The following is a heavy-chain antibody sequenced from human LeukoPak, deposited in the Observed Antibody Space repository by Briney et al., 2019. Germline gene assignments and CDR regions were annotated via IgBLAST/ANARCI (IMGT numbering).Heavy chain of an antibody. Sequence: ASVKVSCKASENTFTNYYMHWVRQAPGQGLEWLGLINPNGGRTSYAQNFQGRVTMTRDTSTTTVYLELSSLRSEDTAVYYCARATYYDFWSGSYYFDYWGQGTLVTVSS. D-gene: IGHD3-3*01. CDR3: ARATYYDFWSGSYYFDY. CDR1: ENTFTNYY. CDR2: INPNGGRT. J-gene: IGHJ4*02. V-gene: IGHV1-46*01.